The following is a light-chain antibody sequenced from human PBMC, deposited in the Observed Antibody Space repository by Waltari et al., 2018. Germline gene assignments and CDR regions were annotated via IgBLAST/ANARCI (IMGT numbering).Light chain of an antibody. CDR3: MQALYIPWT. J-gene: IGKJ1*01. Sequence: DIVMSQSPLSLSVTXGEPXXIXCXSSQSLLYSNGYNYVDWYLHKPGQSPQLLIFLGSLRASGVPDXXTGSGSXTDXTXKIXRVEAEDFGVXXCMQALYIPWTFGXXXXAEX. CDR1: QSLLYSNGYNY. CDR2: LGS. V-gene: IGKV2-28*01.